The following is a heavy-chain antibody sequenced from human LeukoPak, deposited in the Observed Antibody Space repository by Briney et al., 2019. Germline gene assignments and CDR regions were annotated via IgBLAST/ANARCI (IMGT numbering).Heavy chain of an antibody. CDR1: GDSISSYY. J-gene: IGHJ5*02. D-gene: IGHD2-21*02. CDR2: IYYSGST. Sequence: KPSETLSLTCTVSGDSISSYYWSWIRQPPGKGLEWIGYIYYSGSTKYNPSLKSRVTISVDTSKNQFSLKLNSVTAADTAVYYCARGGAGNCGGACDLNWFDPWGQGTLVTVSS. V-gene: IGHV4-59*01. CDR3: ARGGAGNCGGACDLNWFDP.